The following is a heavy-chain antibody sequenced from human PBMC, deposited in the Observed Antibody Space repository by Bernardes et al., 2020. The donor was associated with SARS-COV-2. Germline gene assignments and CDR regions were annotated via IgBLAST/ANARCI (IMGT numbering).Heavy chain of an antibody. V-gene: IGHV4-31*03. D-gene: IGHD1-26*01. CDR1: GGSISSGFYY. Sequence: SETLSLTCTVSGGSISSGFYYWSWIRQHPGKGLEWIGYIYYSGSTYYNPSLKSRVTISVDTSKNQFSLKLSSVTAADTAVYYCASRYSWGAGAYDYWGQGTLVTVSS. CDR2: IYYSGST. CDR3: ASRYSWGAGAYDY. J-gene: IGHJ4*02.